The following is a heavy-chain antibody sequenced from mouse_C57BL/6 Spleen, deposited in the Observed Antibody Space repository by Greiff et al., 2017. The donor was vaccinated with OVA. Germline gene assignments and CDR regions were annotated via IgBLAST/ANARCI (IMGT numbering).Heavy chain of an antibody. CDR3: ARYTTVVAHFDY. V-gene: IGHV1-81*01. CDR1: GYTFTSYG. J-gene: IGHJ2*01. Sequence: QVQLKQSGAELARPGASVKLSCKASGYTFTSYGISWVKQRTGQGLEWIGEIYPRSGNTYYNEKFKGKATLTADKSSSTAYMELRSLTSEDSAVYFCARYTTVVAHFDYWGQGTTLTVSS. CDR2: IYPRSGNT. D-gene: IGHD1-1*01.